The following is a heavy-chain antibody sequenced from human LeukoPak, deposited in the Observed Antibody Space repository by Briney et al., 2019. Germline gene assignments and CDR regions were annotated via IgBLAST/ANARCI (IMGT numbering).Heavy chain of an antibody. D-gene: IGHD1-26*01. J-gene: IGHJ4*02. CDR1: GFTFSSYA. V-gene: IGHV3-23*01. Sequence: HPGGSLRLSCAASGFTFSSYAMSWVRQAPGKGLEWVSAISGSGGSTYYADSVRGRFTISRDNSKNTLYLQMNSLRAEDTAVYYCAKDRRVGAIADYWGQGTLVTVSS. CDR2: ISGSGGST. CDR3: AKDRRVGAIADY.